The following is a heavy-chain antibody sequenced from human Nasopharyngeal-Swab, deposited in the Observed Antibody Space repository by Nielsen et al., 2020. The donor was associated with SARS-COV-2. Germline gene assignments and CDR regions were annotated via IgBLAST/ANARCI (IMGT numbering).Heavy chain of an antibody. CDR3: AKMNPYYYGMDV. CDR2: ISWNSGSI. CDR1: GFTFDDYA. J-gene: IGHJ6*02. V-gene: IGHV3-9*01. Sequence: SLKIFCAASGFTFDDYAMHWVRQAPGKGLEWVSGISWNSGSIGCADSVKGRFTISRDNAKNSLYLQMNSLRAEDTALYYCAKMNPYYYGMDVWGQGTTVTVSS.